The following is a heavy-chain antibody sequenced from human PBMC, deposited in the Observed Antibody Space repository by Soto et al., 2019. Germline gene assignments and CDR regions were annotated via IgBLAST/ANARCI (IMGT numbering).Heavy chain of an antibody. D-gene: IGHD2-2*01. V-gene: IGHV1-18*01. CDR3: ARDLQEYQLRGEGGFDP. CDR2: ISAYNGNT. Sequence: ASVKVSCKASGYTFTSYGISWVRQAPGQGLEWMGWISAYNGNTNYAQKLQGRVTMTTDTSTSTAYMELRSLRSDDTAVYYCARDLQEYQLRGEGGFDPWGQGTLVTVSS. CDR1: GYTFTSYG. J-gene: IGHJ5*02.